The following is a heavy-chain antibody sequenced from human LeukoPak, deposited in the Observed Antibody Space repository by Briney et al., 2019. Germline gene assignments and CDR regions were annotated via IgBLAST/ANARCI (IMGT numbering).Heavy chain of an antibody. J-gene: IGHJ5*02. CDR2: ISSSSSYI. CDR1: GFTFSGYA. D-gene: IGHD1-26*01. Sequence: GESLRLSCAASGFTFSGYAMSWVRLAPGKGLEWVSSISSSSSYIYYADSVKGRFTISRDNAKNSLYLQMNSLRAEDTAVYYCARVSVGSTTWFDPWGQGTLVTVSS. V-gene: IGHV3-21*01. CDR3: ARVSVGSTTWFDP.